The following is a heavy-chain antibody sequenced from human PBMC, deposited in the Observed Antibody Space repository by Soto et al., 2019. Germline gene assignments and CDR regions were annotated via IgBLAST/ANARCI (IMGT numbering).Heavy chain of an antibody. D-gene: IGHD1-26*01. CDR3: ARDLRPVGAKGRNWFDP. CDR2: INHSGST. CDR1: AEYFSTYY. V-gene: IGHV4-34*01. J-gene: IGHJ5*02. Sequence: LETLSLTCVVSAEYFSTYYWSWVRQSPGKGLEWIGEINHSGSTNYNPSLKSRVTISVDTSKNQFSLKLSSVTAADTAVYYCARDLRPVGAKGRNWFDPWGQGTLVTVSS.